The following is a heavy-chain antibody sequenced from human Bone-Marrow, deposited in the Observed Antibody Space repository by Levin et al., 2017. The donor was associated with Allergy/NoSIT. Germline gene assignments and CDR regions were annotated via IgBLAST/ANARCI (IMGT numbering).Heavy chain of an antibody. Sequence: PGGSLRLSCAASGFTFSNAWMSWVRQAPGKGLEWVGRIKSKTDGGTTDYAAPVKGRFTISRDDSKNTLYLQMNSLKTEDTAVYYCTIPVIHGGNSDYWGQGTLVTVSS. CDR1: GFTFSNAW. D-gene: IGHD4-23*01. V-gene: IGHV3-15*01. CDR3: TIPVIHGGNSDY. J-gene: IGHJ4*02. CDR2: IKSKTDGGTT.